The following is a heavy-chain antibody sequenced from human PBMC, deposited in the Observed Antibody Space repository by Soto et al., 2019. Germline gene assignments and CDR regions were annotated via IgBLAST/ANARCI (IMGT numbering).Heavy chain of an antibody. CDR3: TRAGMSYASSGYYFIDY. CDR1: GFTFSGSA. CDR2: IRSKANSYAT. J-gene: IGHJ4*02. Sequence: EVQLVESGGGLVQPGGSLRLSCAASGFTFSGSAMHWVRQASGKGLEWVGRIRSKANSYATAYAASVKGRFTISRDDSKNTAYLQKNRLKTEDTDVYYCTRAGMSYASSGYYFIDYWGQGTLVTVSS. D-gene: IGHD3-22*01. V-gene: IGHV3-73*01.